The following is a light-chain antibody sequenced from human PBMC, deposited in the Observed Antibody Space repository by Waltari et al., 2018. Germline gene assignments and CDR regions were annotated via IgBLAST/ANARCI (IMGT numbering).Light chain of an antibody. Sequence: EIVLPQSPATLSLSSGERATLSCRASQSVDSYLLWYQQKPGQTPRLLVYGASNRATVIPARFSGSGSGTDFTLTIDSLESEDFAVYYCPQRSNWPITFGQGTRLEI. J-gene: IGKJ5*01. CDR3: PQRSNWPIT. CDR1: QSVDSY. CDR2: GAS. V-gene: IGKV3-11*01.